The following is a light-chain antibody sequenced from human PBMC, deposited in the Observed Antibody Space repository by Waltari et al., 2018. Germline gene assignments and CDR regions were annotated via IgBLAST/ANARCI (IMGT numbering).Light chain of an antibody. CDR1: QSVLHMSSNRNY. CDR2: WAS. Sequence: DIVMTQSPDSLAVSLGERASINCKSSQSVLHMSSNRNYLAWYQQKPGQPPKLLIYWASSRESGVPDRFSGSGSGTDFTLTIDSLHAEDVAVYYCQQYYTAPPPTFGGGTKVEIK. CDR3: QQYYTAPPPT. V-gene: IGKV4-1*01. J-gene: IGKJ4*01.